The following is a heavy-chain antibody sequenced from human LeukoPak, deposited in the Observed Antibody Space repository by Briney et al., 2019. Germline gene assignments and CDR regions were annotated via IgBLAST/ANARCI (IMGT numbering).Heavy chain of an antibody. CDR2: ISSSSSYI. J-gene: IGHJ4*02. Sequence: PGGSLRLSCAASGFTFSSYSMNWVRQAPGKGLEWVSSISSSSSYIYYADSVKGRFTISRDNAKNSLYLQMNSLRAEDTAVYYCARLQSRVSYYYDSSLMIDYWGQGTLVTVSS. CDR1: GFTFSSYS. V-gene: IGHV3-21*01. CDR3: ARLQSRVSYYYDSSLMIDY. D-gene: IGHD3-22*01.